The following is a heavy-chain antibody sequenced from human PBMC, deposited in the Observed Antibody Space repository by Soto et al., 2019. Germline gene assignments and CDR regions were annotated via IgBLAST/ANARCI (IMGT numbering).Heavy chain of an antibody. Sequence: PGGSLRLSCAASGFTFDDYTMHWVRQAPGKGLEWVSLISWDGGSTYYADSVKGRFTISRDNSKNSLYLQMNSLRTEDTALYYCAKDIHPQRDGDDNYYYYYGMDVWGQGTTVTVSS. CDR3: AKDIHPQRDGDDNYYYYYGMDV. J-gene: IGHJ6*02. CDR1: GFTFDDYT. CDR2: ISWDGGST. D-gene: IGHD4-17*01. V-gene: IGHV3-43*01.